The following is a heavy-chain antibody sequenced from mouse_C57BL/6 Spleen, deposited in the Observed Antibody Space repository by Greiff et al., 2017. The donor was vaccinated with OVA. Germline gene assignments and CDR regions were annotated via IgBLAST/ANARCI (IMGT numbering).Heavy chain of an antibody. CDR3: AREGPLYYGSRDWYFDV. D-gene: IGHD1-1*01. CDR2: IDPANGNT. V-gene: IGHV14-3*01. Sequence: EVKLQESVAELVRPGASVKLSCTASGFNIKNTYMHWVKQRPEQGLEWIGRIDPANGNTKYAPKFQGKATITADTSPNTAYLQLSSLTSEDTASYYCAREGPLYYGSRDWYFDVWGTGTTVTVSS. CDR1: GFNIKNTY. J-gene: IGHJ1*03.